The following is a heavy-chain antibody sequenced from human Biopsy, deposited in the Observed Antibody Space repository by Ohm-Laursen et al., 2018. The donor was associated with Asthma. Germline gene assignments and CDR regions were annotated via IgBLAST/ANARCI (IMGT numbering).Heavy chain of an antibody. J-gene: IGHJ3*01. V-gene: IGHV4-30-2*06. CDR3: VRGYYDEVTGYYSPDAFEV. CDR2: IYRSWNT. D-gene: IGHD3-9*01. Sequence: SQTLSLTCAVSGASVTSGVYSWGWVRQSPGKGLEWLGYTRRTGSIYRSWNTRYNPALESRVTISMDTTNNRFSLTLKSVTAADTAVYYGVRGYYDEVTGYYSPDAFEVWGRGMLVTVSS. CDR1: GASVTSGVYS.